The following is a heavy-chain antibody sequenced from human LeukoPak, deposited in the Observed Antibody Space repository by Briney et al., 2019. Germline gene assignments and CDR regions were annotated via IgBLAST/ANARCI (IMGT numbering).Heavy chain of an antibody. CDR2: IDPSGGRT. D-gene: IGHD3-10*01. CDR3: VRGASMVRGIIVSLDQYSYYMDV. J-gene: IGHJ6*03. Sequence: ASVKVSCKASGYTFTSYYMHWVRQAPGQGLEWMGRIDPSGGRTRTTYRHKFQGRVTMTRDTSTSTVYMDLSSLTSEDTAVYYCVRGASMVRGIIVSLDQYSYYMDVWGEGTTVT. V-gene: IGHV1-46*01. CDR1: GYTFTSYY.